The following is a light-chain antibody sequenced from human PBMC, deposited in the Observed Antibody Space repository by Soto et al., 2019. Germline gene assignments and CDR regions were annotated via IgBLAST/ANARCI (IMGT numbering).Light chain of an antibody. Sequence: QSALTQPASVSGSPGQSITISCTGTSSDVGSSSYVSWYQQHPGEAPKLMIFEVSDRPSGVSNRFSGSQSGNTASLTISGLQAEDEADYYCSSYTGSSSFYVFGTGTKLTVL. CDR3: SSYTGSSSFYV. V-gene: IGLV2-14*01. CDR1: SSDVGSSSY. J-gene: IGLJ1*01. CDR2: EVS.